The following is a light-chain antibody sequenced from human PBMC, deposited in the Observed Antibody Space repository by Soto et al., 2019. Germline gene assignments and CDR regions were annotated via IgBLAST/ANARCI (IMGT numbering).Light chain of an antibody. CDR3: CSYAGSSNFVV. V-gene: IGLV2-23*02. Sequence: QSALTQPASVSGSPGQSITISCTGTSSDVGSYNLVSWYQQHPGKAPKLMIYEVSKRPSGVSNRFSGSKSGNTASLTIPGLQAEDEADYYCCSYAGSSNFVVFGGGTKVTVL. J-gene: IGLJ2*01. CDR1: SSDVGSYNL. CDR2: EVS.